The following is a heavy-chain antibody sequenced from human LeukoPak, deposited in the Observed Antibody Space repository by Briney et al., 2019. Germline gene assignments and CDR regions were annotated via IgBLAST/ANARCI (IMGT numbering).Heavy chain of an antibody. J-gene: IGHJ4*02. CDR1: GFNFGSYW. CDR2: MKQDGSEK. V-gene: IGHV3-7*01. D-gene: IGHD2-8*01. CDR3: ARDNNGPDC. Sequence: PGGSLRLSCAASGFNFGSYWMSWVRQAPGKGLEWVANMKQDGSEKYYVDSVKGRFTISGDNARNSVYLQMNSLRAEDTAVYYCARDNNGPDCWGQGTLVTVSS.